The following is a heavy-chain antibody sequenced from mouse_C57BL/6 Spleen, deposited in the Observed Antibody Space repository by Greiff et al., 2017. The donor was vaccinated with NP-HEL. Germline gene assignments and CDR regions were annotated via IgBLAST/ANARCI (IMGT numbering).Heavy chain of an antibody. V-gene: IGHV1-19*01. CDR2: INPYNGGT. J-gene: IGHJ1*03. CDR1: GYTFTDYY. D-gene: IGHD1-3*01. Sequence: EVKLQESGPVLVKPGASVKMSCKASGYTFTDYYMNWVKQSHGKSLEWIGVINPYNGGTSYNQKFKGKATLTVDKSSSTAYMELNSLTSEDSAVYYCARGSSDWYFDVWGTGTTVTVSS. CDR3: ARGSSDWYFDV.